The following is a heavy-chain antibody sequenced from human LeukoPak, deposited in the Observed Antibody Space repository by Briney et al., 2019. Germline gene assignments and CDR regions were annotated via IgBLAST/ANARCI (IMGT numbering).Heavy chain of an antibody. D-gene: IGHD6-13*01. CDR3: ARSGTYQHSSSYDY. J-gene: IGHJ4*02. CDR2: INHSGSS. V-gene: IGHV4-34*01. Sequence: SETVSLPCAVYGESFKDYYWNWIRQPPGKGLEWIGEINHSGSSNYNPSLKSRVTISVDTSKNQFSLKLSSVTAADTAVYYCARSGTYQHSSSYDYWGQGTLVTVSS. CDR1: GESFKDYY.